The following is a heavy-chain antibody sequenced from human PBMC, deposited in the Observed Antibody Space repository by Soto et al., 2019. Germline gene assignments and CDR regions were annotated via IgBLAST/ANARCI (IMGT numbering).Heavy chain of an antibody. D-gene: IGHD3-22*01. CDR3: ARDRVPFTMIGWEDYFDY. CDR2: ISSSGGNI. Sequence: GGSLRLSCAASDFTFSSYPMSWVRQAPGKGLEWVSSISSSGGNIYYADSVKGRFTTSRDNAKNSLYLQMNSLRAEDTAVYYCARDRVPFTMIGWEDYFDYWGQGTLVTVFS. J-gene: IGHJ4*02. V-gene: IGHV3-21*01. CDR1: DFTFSSYP.